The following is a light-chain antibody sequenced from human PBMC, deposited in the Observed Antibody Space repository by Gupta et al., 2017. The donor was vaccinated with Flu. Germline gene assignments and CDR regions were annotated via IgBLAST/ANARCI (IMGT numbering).Light chain of an antibody. CDR1: INDIGGYDY. Sequence: QSALTQPASVSGSPGQSITISCTGTINDIGGYDYVSWYQQHPGQTPKLMIYEVRSRPSGVSFRFSGSKSDNTASLTIPGLQPEDEADYYCLSFSNTGTLLFGGGTKLTVL. CDR3: LSFSNTGTLL. CDR2: EVR. J-gene: IGLJ2*01. V-gene: IGLV2-14*01.